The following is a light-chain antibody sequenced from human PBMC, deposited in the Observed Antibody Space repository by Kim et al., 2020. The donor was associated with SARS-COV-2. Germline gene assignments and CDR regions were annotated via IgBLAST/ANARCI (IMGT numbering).Light chain of an antibody. CDR2: GAS. J-gene: IGKJ2*03. CDR3: QHYADRPPYS. V-gene: IGKV3D-15*01. Sequence: VTPGERATVCCRASESVRKDLAWYKHKPGQAPRRLIFGASNRARDIPDRFTGSGSGTDFTLTINNLQSEDFGVYYCQHYADRPPYSFGQGTKLEI. CDR1: ESVRKD.